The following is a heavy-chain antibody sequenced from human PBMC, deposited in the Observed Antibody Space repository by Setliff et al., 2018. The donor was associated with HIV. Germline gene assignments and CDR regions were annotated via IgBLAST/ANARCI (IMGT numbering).Heavy chain of an antibody. D-gene: IGHD3-10*01. CDR1: GGTFSSYA. CDR3: ARGRYYGSGTYCTET. V-gene: IGHV1-69*13. CDR2: IIPIFGTA. Sequence: SVKVSCKASGGTFSSYAISWVRQAPGQGLEWMGGIIPIFGTANYAQKFQGRLTITADESTTTVYMELSRFRSEDTAVYYCARGRYYGSGTYCTETWGQGTLVTVSS. J-gene: IGHJ5*02.